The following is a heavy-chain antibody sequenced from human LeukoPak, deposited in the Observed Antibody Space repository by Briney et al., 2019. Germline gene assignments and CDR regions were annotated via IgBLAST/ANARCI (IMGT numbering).Heavy chain of an antibody. CDR1: GGSISSYY. V-gene: IGHV4-59*12. D-gene: IGHD1-26*01. CDR2: IYHSGST. CDR3: ARDDNRWERYFDI. J-gene: IGHJ3*02. Sequence: SETLSLTCTVSGGSISSYYWSWIRQPPGKGLEWIGEIYHSGSTNYNPSLKSRVTISVDKSKNQFSLKLSSVTAADTAVYYCARDDNRWERYFDIWGQGTMVTVSS.